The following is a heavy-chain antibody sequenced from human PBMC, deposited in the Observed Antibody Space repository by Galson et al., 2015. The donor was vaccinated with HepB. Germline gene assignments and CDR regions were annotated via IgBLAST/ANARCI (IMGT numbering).Heavy chain of an antibody. Sequence: SCKASGYTFTSYGISWVRQAPGQGLEWLGWISAYNGNTNYAQRLQDRVTMTTDTSTSTAYMELRSLRSDDTAVYYCARINYNILTGYYVPTIFDYWGQGTLVTVSS. CDR3: ARINYNILTGYYVPTIFDY. J-gene: IGHJ4*02. CDR2: ISAYNGNT. V-gene: IGHV1-18*01. D-gene: IGHD3-9*01. CDR1: GYTFTSYG.